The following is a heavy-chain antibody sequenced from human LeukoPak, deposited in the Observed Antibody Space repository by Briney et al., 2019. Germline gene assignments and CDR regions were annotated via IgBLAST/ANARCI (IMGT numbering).Heavy chain of an antibody. CDR2: IYTSGST. D-gene: IGHD3-3*01. J-gene: IGHJ4*02. V-gene: IGHV4-61*02. CDR3: AREGGAYDFWSGYSDY. CDR1: GGSISSGSCY. Sequence: PSQTLSLTCTVSGGSISSGSCYWSWIRQPAGKGLEWIGRIYTSGSTNYNPSLKSRVTISVDTSKNQFSLKLSSVTAADTAVYYCAREGGAYDFWSGYSDYWGQGTLVTVSS.